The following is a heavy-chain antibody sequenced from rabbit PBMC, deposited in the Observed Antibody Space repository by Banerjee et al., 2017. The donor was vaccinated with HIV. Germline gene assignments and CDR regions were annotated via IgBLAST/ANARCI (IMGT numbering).Heavy chain of an antibody. CDR1: GFSFSSGYW. J-gene: IGHJ4*01. D-gene: IGHD6-1*01. CDR3: ARDNFYYVYGYAGYAYATYFNL. CDR2: IYAGSSGST. V-gene: IGHV1S45*01. Sequence: QEQLEESGGDLVKPEGSLTLTCTASGFSFSSGYWIYWVRQAPGKGLEWIACIYAGSSGSTYYASWAKGRFTISKTSSTTVTLQMTSLTVADTATYFCARDNFYYVYGYAGYAYATYFNLWGQGTLVTVS.